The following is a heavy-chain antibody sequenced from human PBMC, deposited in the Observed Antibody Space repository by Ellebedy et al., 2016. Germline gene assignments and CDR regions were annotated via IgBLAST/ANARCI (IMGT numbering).Heavy chain of an antibody. Sequence: GESLKISCAASGFSFTYAWMNWVRQAPGKGLEWVGRIRSKTDGGTADYGAPVKGRFTISRDDSKSTLFLQMNSLKTEDTAVYYCTTDGGYCSGGSCYVWADAFDIWGPGTLVTVSS. D-gene: IGHD2-15*01. CDR2: IRSKTDGGTA. V-gene: IGHV3-15*01. J-gene: IGHJ3*02. CDR1: GFSFTYAW. CDR3: TTDGGYCSGGSCYVWADAFDI.